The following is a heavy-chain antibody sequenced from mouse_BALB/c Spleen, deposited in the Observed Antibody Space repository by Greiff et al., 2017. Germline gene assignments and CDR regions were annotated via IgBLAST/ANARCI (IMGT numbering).Heavy chain of an antibody. V-gene: IGHV1-87*01. D-gene: IGHD1-1*01. CDR3: ARSGSSSYFDY. Sequence: VQLVESGAELARPGASVKLSCKASGYTFTSYWMQWVKQRPGQGLEWIGAIYPGDGDTRYTQKFKGKATLTADKSSSTAYMQLSSLASEDSAVYYCARSGSSSYFDYWGQGTTLTVSS. CDR2: IYPGDGDT. CDR1: GYTFTSYW. J-gene: IGHJ2*01.